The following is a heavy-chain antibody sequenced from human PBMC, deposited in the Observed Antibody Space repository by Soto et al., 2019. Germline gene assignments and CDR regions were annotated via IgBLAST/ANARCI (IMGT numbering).Heavy chain of an antibody. V-gene: IGHV1-46*01. D-gene: IGHD2-2*01. CDR2: INPSGGSA. CDR1: GYNFISHY. J-gene: IGHJ4*02. CDR3: ARDYLSSKPSLSYFDY. Sequence: QVLLVQSGAEVTRPGASLKLSCKASGYNFISHYIHWVRQAPGQGLTWMGFINPSGGSATHAQKFQGRLSMTRDTSTNTVYMELSGLRSEDAAVYYCARDYLSSKPSLSYFDYWGQGTLVTVSS.